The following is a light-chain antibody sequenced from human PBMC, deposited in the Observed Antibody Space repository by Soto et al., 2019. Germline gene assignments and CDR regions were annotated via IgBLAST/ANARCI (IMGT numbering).Light chain of an antibody. CDR3: LQTYNLPRT. Sequence: EIPMTQSPSSLAASVGDRVTITCRASLNIGDNLSWFQQKAGKPPTQLIYGASALQSGVPVRFSGSASGTEFTLTIRNMQREDFATYYCLQTYNLPRTFGQGTKVEFK. CDR2: GAS. CDR1: LNIGDN. J-gene: IGKJ1*01. V-gene: IGKV1-39*01.